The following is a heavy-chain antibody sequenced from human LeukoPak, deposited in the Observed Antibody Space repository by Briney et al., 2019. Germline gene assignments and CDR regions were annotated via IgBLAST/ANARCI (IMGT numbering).Heavy chain of an antibody. CDR3: ASSLSRTGYSSGWYYYGMDV. D-gene: IGHD6-19*01. CDR2: ISGSGGST. J-gene: IGHJ6*02. V-gene: IGHV3-23*01. CDR1: GFTFSSYA. Sequence: GGSLRLSCAASGFTFSSYAMSWVRQAPGKGLEWVSAISGSGGSTYYADSVKGRFTISRDNSKNTLYLQMNSLRAEDTAVYYCASSLSRTGYSSGWYYYGMDVWGQGTTVTVSS.